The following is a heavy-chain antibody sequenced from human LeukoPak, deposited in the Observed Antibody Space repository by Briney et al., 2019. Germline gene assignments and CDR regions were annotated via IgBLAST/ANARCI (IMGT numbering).Heavy chain of an antibody. CDR2: INPNDGDT. V-gene: IGHV1-2*02. J-gene: IGHJ4*02. CDR1: GYTFTDYY. Sequence: ASVKVSCKASGYTFTDYYMNWVGQAPGQGVEGMGWINPNDGDTNYAQKFQGRVTMTSDTSISTAHMEVSRLRSDDTAVYYCARANFLYCSSSTCLFDYWGQGTLVTVSS. D-gene: IGHD2-2*01. CDR3: ARANFLYCSSSTCLFDY.